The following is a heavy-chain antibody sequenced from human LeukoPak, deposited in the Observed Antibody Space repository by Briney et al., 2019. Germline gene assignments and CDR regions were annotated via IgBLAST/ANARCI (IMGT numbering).Heavy chain of an antibody. Sequence: GGSLRLSCAASGFTFSSYGMHWVRQAPGKGLEWVAVTSYDGSNKYYADSVKGRFTISRDNSKNTLYLQMNSLRAEDTAVYYCARDPLYCSSTSCYGSHFDYWGQGTLVTVSS. J-gene: IGHJ4*02. V-gene: IGHV3-30*03. D-gene: IGHD2-2*01. CDR3: ARDPLYCSSTSCYGSHFDY. CDR1: GFTFSSYG. CDR2: TSYDGSNK.